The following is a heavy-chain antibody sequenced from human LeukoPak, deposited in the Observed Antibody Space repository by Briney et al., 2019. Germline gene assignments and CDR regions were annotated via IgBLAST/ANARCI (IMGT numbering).Heavy chain of an antibody. J-gene: IGHJ4*02. CDR2: IKQDGSEK. CDR3: AKEGSGPMHGTFDY. V-gene: IGHV3-7*01. Sequence: PGGSLRLSCAASGFTFSSYWMSWVRQAPGKGLEWVANIKQDGSEKYYVDSVKGRFTISRDNSKNTLYVQMNSLRAEDTAVYYCAKEGSGPMHGTFDYWGQGTLVTVSS. CDR1: GFTFSSYW. D-gene: IGHD2-15*01.